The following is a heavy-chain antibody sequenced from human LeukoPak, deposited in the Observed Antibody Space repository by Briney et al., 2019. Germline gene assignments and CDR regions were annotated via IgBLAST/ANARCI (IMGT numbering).Heavy chain of an antibody. CDR1: GVSISGYY. D-gene: IGHD3-22*01. V-gene: IGHV4-59*12. CDR3: ASVPYDTSLQQ. Sequence: SETLSLTCTVSGVSISGYYWSWIRQPPGKGLEWIGHIYYSGSTNQNPSLKSRVTISVDTSKNQFSLRLSSVTAADTAIYYCASVPYDTSLQQWGQGTLVTVSS. J-gene: IGHJ1*01. CDR2: IYYSGST.